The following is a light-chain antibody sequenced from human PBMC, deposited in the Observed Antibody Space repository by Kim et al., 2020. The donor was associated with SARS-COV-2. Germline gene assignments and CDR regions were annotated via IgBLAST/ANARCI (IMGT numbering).Light chain of an antibody. Sequence: APVKTARITCGGNNIGSKSVHWYQQKPGQAPVLVIYYDSDRPSGIPERFSGSNSGNTATLTISRVEAGDEADYYCQVWDSSSDQYVFGTGTKVTVL. V-gene: IGLV3-21*04. CDR3: QVWDSSSDQYV. CDR2: YDS. CDR1: NIGSKS. J-gene: IGLJ1*01.